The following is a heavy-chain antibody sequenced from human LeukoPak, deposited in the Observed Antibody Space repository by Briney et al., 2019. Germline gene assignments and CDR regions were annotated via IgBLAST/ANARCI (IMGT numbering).Heavy chain of an antibody. Sequence: GGSLRPSCAAPGFTFSAFGMNWVRQAPGKGLEWVSTITKSGDSTYYVDSVKGRFTISRDNSKNTLYLQMNSLRAEDTAKYYCTKDYCGKFCSAVWGQGTTVTVSS. J-gene: IGHJ6*02. CDR1: GFTFSAFG. CDR2: ITKSGDST. D-gene: IGHD3-9*01. V-gene: IGHV3-23*01. CDR3: TKDYCGKFCSAV.